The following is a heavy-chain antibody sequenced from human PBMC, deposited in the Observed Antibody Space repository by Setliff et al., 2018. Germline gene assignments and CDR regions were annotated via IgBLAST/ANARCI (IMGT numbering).Heavy chain of an antibody. J-gene: IGHJ3*02. CDR1: GYTFTSHY. CDR3: ARDVFPYHYEGAFDI. V-gene: IGHV1-46*01. CDR2: INPSSGNT. D-gene: IGHD3-22*01. Sequence: ASVKVSCKASGYTFTSHYMHWVRQAPGLGLEWMGTINPSSGNTKYSQKFQGRVTMTRDTSTSTVYMDMSSLRSEDTAVYYCARDVFPYHYEGAFDIWGQGTMVTVSS.